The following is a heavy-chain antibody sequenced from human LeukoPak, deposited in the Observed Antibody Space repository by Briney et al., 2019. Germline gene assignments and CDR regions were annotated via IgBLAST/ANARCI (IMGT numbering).Heavy chain of an antibody. CDR3: ARVHSHTLWFFDL. CDR2: IYSGGST. CDR1: GFTFSTYG. J-gene: IGHJ2*01. D-gene: IGHD5-18*01. Sequence: PGRSLRLSCVASGFTFSTYGMHWVRQAPGKGLEWVSVIYSGGSTYYADSVKGRFTISRDNSKNTPYLQMNSLRAEDTAVYYCARVHSHTLWFFDLWGRGTLVTVSS. V-gene: IGHV3-53*01.